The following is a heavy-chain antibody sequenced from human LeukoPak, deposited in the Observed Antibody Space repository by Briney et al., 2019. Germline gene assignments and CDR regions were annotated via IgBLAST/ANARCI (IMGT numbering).Heavy chain of an antibody. V-gene: IGHV1-2*02. D-gene: IGHD2-2*01. Sequence: GASVKVSCKASGYTFSDYYMHWVRQAPGQGLEWMGWMNPKNGGTNYAQKFQGRVIMTRDTSINTACMELSRLTSDDTAVYYCARCSVVVPAAINWFDPWGQGTLVTVSS. CDR1: GYTFSDYY. CDR2: MNPKNGGT. CDR3: ARCSVVVPAAINWFDP. J-gene: IGHJ5*02.